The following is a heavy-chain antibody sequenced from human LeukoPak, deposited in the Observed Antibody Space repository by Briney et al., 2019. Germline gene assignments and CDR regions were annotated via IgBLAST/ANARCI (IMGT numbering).Heavy chain of an antibody. CDR2: IKQDGSEK. CDR3: ARGLDTAVDY. J-gene: IGHJ4*02. V-gene: IGHV3-7*03. CDR1: GCTFSSYW. D-gene: IGHD5-18*01. Sequence: GGSLRLSCAASGCTFSSYWMSWVRQAPGKGLEWVANIKQDGSEKYYVDSVKGRFTISRDNAKNSLYLQMNSLRAEDTAVYYCARGLDTAVDYWGQGTLVTVSS.